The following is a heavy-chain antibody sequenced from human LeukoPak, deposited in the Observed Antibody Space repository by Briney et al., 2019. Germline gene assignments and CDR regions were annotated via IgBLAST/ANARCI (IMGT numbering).Heavy chain of an antibody. D-gene: IGHD6-19*01. V-gene: IGHV3-20*04. Sequence: GGSLRLSCAASGLTFDDYGMSWVRQAPGKGLEWVSGINWNGGSTGYADSVKGRFTISRDNAKNSLYLQMNSLRAEDTALYYCARDLVAGTTTGAFDIWGQGTMVTVSS. CDR1: GLTFDDYG. CDR3: ARDLVAGTTTGAFDI. J-gene: IGHJ3*02. CDR2: INWNGGST.